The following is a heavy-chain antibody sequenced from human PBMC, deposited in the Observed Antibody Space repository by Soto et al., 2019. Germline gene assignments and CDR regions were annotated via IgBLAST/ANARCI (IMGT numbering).Heavy chain of an antibody. CDR1: GFTFSSSE. D-gene: IGHD3-16*01. J-gene: IGHJ4*02. Sequence: GGSLRLSCAVSGFTFSSSEMYWVRQAPGKGLEWISYIHPSGQPIFYADSAKGRFTISRDNSKNTLYLQMNSLRAEDTAVYHCAFGNLSYYFDFWGQGTPVTVSS. CDR3: AFGNLSYYFDF. V-gene: IGHV3-48*03. CDR2: IHPSGQPI.